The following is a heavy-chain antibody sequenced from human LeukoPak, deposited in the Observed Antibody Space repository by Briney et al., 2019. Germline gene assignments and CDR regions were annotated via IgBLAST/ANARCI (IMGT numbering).Heavy chain of an antibody. CDR1: GYTFTSYY. V-gene: IGHV1-46*01. CDR2: INPSGGST. Sequence: ASVKVSCKASGYTFTSYYMHWVRQAPGQGLEWMGIINPSGGSTSYAQKFQGRVTMTRDTSTSTVYMELSSLRSEDTAVYYCAREQGTYYDFWSGYYLGSVSWFDPWGQGTLVTVSS. J-gene: IGHJ5*02. D-gene: IGHD3-3*01. CDR3: AREQGTYYDFWSGYYLGSVSWFDP.